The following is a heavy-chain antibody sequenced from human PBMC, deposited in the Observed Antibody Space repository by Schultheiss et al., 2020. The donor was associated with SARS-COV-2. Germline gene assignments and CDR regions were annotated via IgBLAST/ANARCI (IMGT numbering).Heavy chain of an antibody. J-gene: IGHJ6*03. Sequence: GGSLRLSCAASGFTFSSYAMHWVRQAPGKGLEWVSYISSSSTIYYADSVKGRFTISRDNAKNSLYLQMNSLRAEDTAVYYCAKFSGSSPAHIRYYYYYMDVWGKGTTVTVAS. CDR1: GFTFSSYA. CDR3: AKFSGSSPAHIRYYYYYMDV. D-gene: IGHD6-13*01. CDR2: ISSSSTI. V-gene: IGHV3-48*04.